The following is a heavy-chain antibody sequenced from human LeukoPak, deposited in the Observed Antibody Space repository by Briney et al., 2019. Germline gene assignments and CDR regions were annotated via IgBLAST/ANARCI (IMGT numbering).Heavy chain of an antibody. Sequence: SETLSLTCIVSGGSVSSGSYYWSWIRQPPGKGLEWIGYIYYSGSTNYNPSLESRVTISVDTSKNQFSLKLNSVTAADTAVYYCARGSGSGVPFDFWGQGTLVTVSS. J-gene: IGHJ4*02. CDR1: GGSVSSGSYY. CDR3: ARGSGSGVPFDF. D-gene: IGHD3-10*01. V-gene: IGHV4-61*01. CDR2: IYYSGST.